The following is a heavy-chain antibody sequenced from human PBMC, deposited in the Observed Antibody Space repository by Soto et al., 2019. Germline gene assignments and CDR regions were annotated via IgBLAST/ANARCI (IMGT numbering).Heavy chain of an antibody. Sequence: QITLKESGPTLVKPTQTLTLTCTFSGFSLSTSGVGVGWIRQPPGKALEWLALIYWDDDKRYSPSLKSRLTITKDTSKNQVVLRMTNMDPVDTATYYCANGVSGIGSFDIWSQGTMVTVSS. CDR3: ANGVSGIGSFDI. CDR2: IYWDDDK. D-gene: IGHD6-19*01. V-gene: IGHV2-5*02. J-gene: IGHJ3*02. CDR1: GFSLSTSGVG.